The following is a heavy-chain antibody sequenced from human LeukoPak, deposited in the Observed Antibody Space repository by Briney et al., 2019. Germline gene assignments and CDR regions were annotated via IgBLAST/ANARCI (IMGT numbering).Heavy chain of an antibody. CDR3: ARDDSSGYYYYYGMDV. J-gene: IGHJ6*02. Sequence: PSETLSLTCTVSGGSISSYYWSWIRQPAGKGLEWIGRIYTSGSTNYNPSLKSRVTMSVDTSKNQFSLKLSSVTAADTAMYYCARDDSSGYYYYYGMDVWGQGTTVTVSS. V-gene: IGHV4-4*07. CDR2: IYTSGST. D-gene: IGHD3-22*01. CDR1: GGSISSYY.